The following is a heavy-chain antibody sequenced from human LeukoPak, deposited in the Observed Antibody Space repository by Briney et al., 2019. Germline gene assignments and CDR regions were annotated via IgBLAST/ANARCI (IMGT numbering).Heavy chain of an antibody. CDR1: GGSTDNYY. CDR3: ARGCYNSGWYYAFDI. Sequence: SETLSLTCTVSGGSTDNYYWSWIRQPAGKGLEWIGRIYSSGTTNYNPSLESRVTMSVDTSKNQFSLKLNSVTAADTAVYYCARGCYNSGWYYAFDIWGQGTMVTVSS. D-gene: IGHD6-19*01. CDR2: IYSSGTT. V-gene: IGHV4-4*07. J-gene: IGHJ3*02.